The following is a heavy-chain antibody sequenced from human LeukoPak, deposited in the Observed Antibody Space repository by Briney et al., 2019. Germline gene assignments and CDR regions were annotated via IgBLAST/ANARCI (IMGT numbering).Heavy chain of an antibody. CDR2: INHSGST. CDR3: ARRVSGYDLHYFDY. J-gene: IGHJ4*02. CDR1: GGSFSGYY. D-gene: IGHD5-12*01. V-gene: IGHV4-34*01. Sequence: SETLSLTCAVYGGSFSGYYWSWIRQPPGKGLEWIGEINHSGSTNYNPSLKSRVTISVDTSKNQFSLKLSSVTAADTAVYYCARRVSGYDLHYFDYWGQGTLVTVSS.